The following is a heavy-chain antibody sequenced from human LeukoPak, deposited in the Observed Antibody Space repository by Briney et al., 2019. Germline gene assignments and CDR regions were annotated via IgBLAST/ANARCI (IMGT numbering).Heavy chain of an antibody. V-gene: IGHV4-39*01. CDR2: IYYSGST. CDR1: GGSISSSSYY. Sequence: PSETLSLTCTVSGGSISSSSYYWGWIRQPPGKGLEWIGSIYYSGSTYYNPSLKSRVTISADTSKNQISLKLRSVTAADTAVYYCARQDVTLVRGVSNWFDPWGPGTLVTIFS. CDR3: ARQDVTLVRGVSNWFDP. D-gene: IGHD3-10*01. J-gene: IGHJ5*02.